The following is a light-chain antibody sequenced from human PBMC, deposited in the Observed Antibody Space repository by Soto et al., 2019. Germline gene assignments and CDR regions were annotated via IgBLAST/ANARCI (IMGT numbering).Light chain of an antibody. Sequence: DIQMTQSPSSLSASVGDRVTITCQASQDITNYLNWYQQKPGKAPKVLIYDASKLETGVPSRFSGSGSGTDFTLSISSLQAEDIATYHCQQSDQLPLTFGGGTRVEIK. J-gene: IGKJ4*01. CDR3: QQSDQLPLT. CDR2: DAS. CDR1: QDITNY. V-gene: IGKV1-33*01.